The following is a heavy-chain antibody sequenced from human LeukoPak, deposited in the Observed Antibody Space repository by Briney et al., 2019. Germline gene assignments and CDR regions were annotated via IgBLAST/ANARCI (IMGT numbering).Heavy chain of an antibody. CDR2: INPNSGGT. V-gene: IGHV1-2*02. Sequence: ASVKVSCKASGYTFTGYYIHWVRQAPGQGLEWMGWINPNSGGTNYAQKFQGRVTMTRDTSISTAYMELSRLRFDDTAVYYCARVWLQPRMDAFYLWGQGTMVTVSS. J-gene: IGHJ3*01. D-gene: IGHD5-24*01. CDR1: GYTFTGYY. CDR3: ARVWLQPRMDAFYL.